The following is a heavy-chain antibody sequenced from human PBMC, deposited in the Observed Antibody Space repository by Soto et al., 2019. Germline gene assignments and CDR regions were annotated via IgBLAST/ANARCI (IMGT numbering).Heavy chain of an antibody. D-gene: IGHD1-26*01. CDR3: ARGALPWDYHSSGMDV. CDR1: GFTFTTYC. CDR2: ISNDAVHT. V-gene: IGHV3-64*07. J-gene: IGHJ6*02. Sequence: EVQLVESGGGLVQPGGSLTLSCIASGFTFTTYCMHWVRQAPGKGLEYLSAISNDAVHTYYAESVKDRFTISRDNSTDTLDLHMGSLRHEDMAVYYCARGALPWDYHSSGMDVWGQGTTVTVSS.